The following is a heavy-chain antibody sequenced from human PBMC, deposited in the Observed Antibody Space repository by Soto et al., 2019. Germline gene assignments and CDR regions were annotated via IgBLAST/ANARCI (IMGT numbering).Heavy chain of an antibody. D-gene: IGHD5-12*01. J-gene: IGHJ4*02. Sequence: ASVKVSCKASGYTFTGYYMHWVRQAPGQGLEWMGWINPNSGGTNYAQKFQGRVTMTRDTSISTAYMELSRLRSDDTAVYYCARFGGSRDGYNWFDYWGQGTLVTVSS. CDR1: GYTFTGYY. V-gene: IGHV1-2*02. CDR3: ARFGGSRDGYNWFDY. CDR2: INPNSGGT.